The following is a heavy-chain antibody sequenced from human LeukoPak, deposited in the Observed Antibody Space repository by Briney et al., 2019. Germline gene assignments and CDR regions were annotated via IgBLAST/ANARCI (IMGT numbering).Heavy chain of an antibody. V-gene: IGHV1-69*13. CDR3: ARDPDYGEHDQGWFDP. D-gene: IGHD4-17*01. CDR1: GGTFSSYA. CDR2: IIPIFGTA. Sequence: SVKVSCKASGGTFSSYAISWVRQAPGQGLEWMGGIIPIFGTANYAQKFQGRVTITADESTSTAYIELSSLRSEDTAVYYCARDPDYGEHDQGWFDPWGQGTLVTVSS. J-gene: IGHJ5*02.